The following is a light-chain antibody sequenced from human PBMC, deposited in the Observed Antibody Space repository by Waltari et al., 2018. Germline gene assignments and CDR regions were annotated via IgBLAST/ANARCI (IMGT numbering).Light chain of an antibody. Sequence: EIVLTQSPATLSLSPGERATLSCRASQSVSSYLAWYQQKPGQAPRLPIYDASNRATGIPARFSGSGSGTDFTLTISSLEPEDFATYYCQQYDNLPSFGQGTKLEIK. CDR3: QQYDNLPS. CDR2: DAS. CDR1: QSVSSY. J-gene: IGKJ2*01. V-gene: IGKV3-11*01.